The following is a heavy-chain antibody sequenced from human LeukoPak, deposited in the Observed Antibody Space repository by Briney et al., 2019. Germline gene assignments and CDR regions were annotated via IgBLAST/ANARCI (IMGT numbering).Heavy chain of an antibody. CDR2: IYSGGST. V-gene: IGHV3-66*01. J-gene: IGHJ6*02. CDR1: GFTVSSNY. CDR3: ARTIAQYSNSWLYFYYGLDV. D-gene: IGHD6-13*01. Sequence: TGGSLRLSCAASGFTVSSNYMSWVRQVPGKGLEWVSVIYSGGSTYYADSVKGRFNISRDNSKTTLYLQMNSLRAEDTAVYYCARTIAQYSNSWLYFYYGLDVWGQGTTVTVSS.